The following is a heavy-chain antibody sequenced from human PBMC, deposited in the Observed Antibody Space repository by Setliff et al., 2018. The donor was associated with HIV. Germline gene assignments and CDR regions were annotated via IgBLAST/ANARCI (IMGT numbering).Heavy chain of an antibody. D-gene: IGHD6-13*01. CDR3: SRQQLDGFRYKYYYMDV. Sequence: LSLTCIVSGGSISNYYWGWIRQSPGKGLEWIGFIHHSGSTNYNPSLESRVTKSLDTANNHFSLNLRSVTAADTAVYYCSRQQLDGFRYKYYYMDVWGKGTTVTVSS. CDR2: IHHSGST. V-gene: IGHV4-59*01. J-gene: IGHJ6*03. CDR1: GGSISNYY.